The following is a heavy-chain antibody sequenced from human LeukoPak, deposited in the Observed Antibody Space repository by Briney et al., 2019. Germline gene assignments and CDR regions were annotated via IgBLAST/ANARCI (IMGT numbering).Heavy chain of an antibody. Sequence: GGSLRLSCAASGFTFSSYAMHWVRQAPGKGLEWVAVIWYDGSNKYYADSVKGRFTISRDNSKNTLYLQMNSLRAEDTAVYYCARGQQYDYFDYWGQGTLVTVSS. V-gene: IGHV3-33*08. CDR1: GFTFSSYA. CDR2: IWYDGSNK. CDR3: ARGQQYDYFDY. D-gene: IGHD6-13*01. J-gene: IGHJ4*02.